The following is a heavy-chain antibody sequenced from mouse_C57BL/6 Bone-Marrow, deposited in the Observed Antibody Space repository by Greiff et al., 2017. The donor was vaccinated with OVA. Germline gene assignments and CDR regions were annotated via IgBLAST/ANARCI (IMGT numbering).Heavy chain of an antibody. D-gene: IGHD1-1*01. CDR1: GYTFTDHT. J-gene: IGHJ2*01. Sequence: VKLMESDAELVKPGASVKISCKVSGYTFTDHTIHWMKQRPEQGLEWIGYIYPRVGSTKYNEKFKGKATLTADKSSSTAYMQLNSLTSEDSAVYFCARWGGSSYGYFDYWGQGTTLTVSS. CDR2: IYPRVGST. CDR3: ARWGGSSYGYFDY. V-gene: IGHV1-78*01.